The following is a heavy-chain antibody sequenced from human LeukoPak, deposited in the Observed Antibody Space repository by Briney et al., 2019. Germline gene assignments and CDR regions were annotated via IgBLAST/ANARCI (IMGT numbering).Heavy chain of an antibody. J-gene: IGHJ3*02. CDR3: AKSNGYGLVDI. CDR2: IFYSGST. CDR1: GYSISSGYY. Sequence: SETLSLTCTVSGYSISSGYYWGWIRQPPGKGLEWIGNIFYSGSTYYSPSLKSRVTISLDTSRNQFSLKLNSVTAADTAVYYCAKSNGYGLVDIWGQGTMVTVSS. D-gene: IGHD3-10*01. V-gene: IGHV4-38-2*02.